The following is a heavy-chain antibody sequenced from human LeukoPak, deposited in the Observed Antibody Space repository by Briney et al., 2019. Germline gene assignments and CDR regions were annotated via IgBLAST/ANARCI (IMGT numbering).Heavy chain of an antibody. J-gene: IGHJ4*02. CDR2: TFYRSKWYN. CDR1: GDTVSSNSGV. Sequence: SQTLSLTCAISGDTVSSNSGVWTWIRQSPSRGFEWLGRTFYRSKWYNHYAVSVKSRITINPDTSKNQFSLQLNSVTPEDTAVYYCAREAAAGWVDYWGQGTLVTVSS. D-gene: IGHD6-13*01. CDR3: AREAAAGWVDY. V-gene: IGHV6-1*01.